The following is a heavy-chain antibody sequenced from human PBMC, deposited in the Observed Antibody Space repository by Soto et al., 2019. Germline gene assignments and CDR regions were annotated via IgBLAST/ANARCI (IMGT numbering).Heavy chain of an antibody. Sequence: QVQLVQSGAEVKKPGASVKVSCKASGYTFTSYGISWVRQAPGQGLEWMGWISAYNGNTNYAQKLQGRVTMTTDTSPSKAYMELRSLRSDDTAVYYCARGPPRIAAAGTVWFDPWGQGTLVTVSS. CDR2: ISAYNGNT. D-gene: IGHD6-13*01. CDR1: GYTFTSYG. V-gene: IGHV1-18*01. J-gene: IGHJ5*02. CDR3: ARGPPRIAAAGTVWFDP.